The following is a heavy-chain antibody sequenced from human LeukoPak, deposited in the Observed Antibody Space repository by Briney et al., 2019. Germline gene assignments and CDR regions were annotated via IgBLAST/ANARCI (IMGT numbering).Heavy chain of an antibody. J-gene: IGHJ4*02. CDR1: GFSFSYYA. CDR3: ARSTGDCSGGTCYSDFDC. Sequence: GGSLRLSCAASGFSFSYYAMHWVRQAPGKGLEWVAVISNNGTNKYYADSVKGRFTISRDNSKNTLYLQMNSLRAEDTAVYYCARSTGDCSGGTCYSDFDCWGQGTLVTVSS. V-gene: IGHV3-30*01. D-gene: IGHD2-15*01. CDR2: ISNNGTNK.